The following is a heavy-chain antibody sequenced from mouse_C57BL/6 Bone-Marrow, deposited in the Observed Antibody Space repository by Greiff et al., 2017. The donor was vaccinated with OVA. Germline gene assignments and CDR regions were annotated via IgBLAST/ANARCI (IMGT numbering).Heavy chain of an antibody. CDR1: GYTFTSYW. Sequence: VQLQQPGAELVKPGASVKLSCKASGYTFTSYWIHWVKQRPGQGLEWIGMIHPNSGSTNYNEKFKSKATLTVDKSSSTAYMQLSSLTSEDSAVYYCARERHYYGSRAMDYWGQGTSVTVSS. V-gene: IGHV1-64*01. D-gene: IGHD1-1*01. CDR3: ARERHYYGSRAMDY. CDR2: IHPNSGST. J-gene: IGHJ4*01.